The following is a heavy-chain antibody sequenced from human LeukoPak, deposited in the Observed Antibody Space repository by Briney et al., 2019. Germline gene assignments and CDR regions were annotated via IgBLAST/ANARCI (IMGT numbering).Heavy chain of an antibody. D-gene: IGHD3/OR15-3a*01. Sequence: ASVKVSCKASGYTFTSYDINWVRQAPGQGLEWMGWINPNSGGTNYAQKFQGRVTMTRDTSISTAYMELSRLRSDDTAVYYCARSTGLGSRDYFDYWGQGTLVTVSS. CDR2: INPNSGGT. V-gene: IGHV1-2*02. J-gene: IGHJ4*02. CDR1: GYTFTSYD. CDR3: ARSTGLGSRDYFDY.